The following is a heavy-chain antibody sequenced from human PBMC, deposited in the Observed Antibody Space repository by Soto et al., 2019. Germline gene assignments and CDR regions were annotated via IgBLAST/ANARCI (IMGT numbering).Heavy chain of an antibody. V-gene: IGHV1-2*04. CDR2: INPNSGGT. CDR3: ARDPGGGSYYGAFDI. J-gene: IGHJ3*02. D-gene: IGHD1-26*01. CDR1: GYTFTGYY. Sequence: ASVKVSCKASGYTFTGYYMHWVRQAPGQGLEGMGWINPNSGGTNYAQKFQGWVTMTRDTSISTAYMELSRLRSDDTAVYYCARDPGGGSYYGAFDIWGQGTMVTVSS.